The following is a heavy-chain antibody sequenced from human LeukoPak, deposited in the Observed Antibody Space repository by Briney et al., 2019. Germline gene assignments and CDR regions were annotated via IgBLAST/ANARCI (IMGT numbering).Heavy chain of an antibody. Sequence: GESLKISCKGSGFNFTAYWIARVRQMPGKGLEGMGISYPINSDTKYSPSFQGQVTISADKSSSTAYLQWNSLKASDTAMYYSARHQYYYDSSGNYGWFDSWGQGTLVTVSS. CDR1: GFNFTAYW. CDR3: ARHQYYYDSSGNYGWFDS. D-gene: IGHD3-22*01. V-gene: IGHV5-51*01. CDR2: SYPINSDT. J-gene: IGHJ5*01.